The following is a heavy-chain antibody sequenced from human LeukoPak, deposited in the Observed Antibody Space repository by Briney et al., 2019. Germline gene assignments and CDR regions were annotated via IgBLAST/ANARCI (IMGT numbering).Heavy chain of an antibody. V-gene: IGHV3-48*03. J-gene: IGHJ1*01. D-gene: IGHD6-19*01. Sequence: GGSLRLSCAASGFTFSGYEMNWVRQAPGKGLEWVSYISSSGSTIYYADSVKGRFTISRDNAKNSLYLQMNSLRAEDTAVYYCARDRSSSGWYGYFQHWGQGTLVTVSS. CDR1: GFTFSGYE. CDR3: ARDRSSSGWYGYFQH. CDR2: ISSSGSTI.